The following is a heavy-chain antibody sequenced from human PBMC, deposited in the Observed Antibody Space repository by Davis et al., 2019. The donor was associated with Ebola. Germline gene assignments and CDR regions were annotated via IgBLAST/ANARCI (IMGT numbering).Heavy chain of an antibody. J-gene: IGHJ6*02. D-gene: IGHD3-10*01. CDR1: GFTFSGSA. Sequence: GGSLRLSCAASGFTFSGSAMHWVRQAPGKGLEWVAVIWYDGSNKYYADSVKGRFTISRDNSKNTLYLQMNSRRAEDTAVYYCARTAGPGDYYYGMDVWGQGTTVTVSS. CDR2: IWYDGSNK. CDR3: ARTAGPGDYYYGMDV. V-gene: IGHV3-33*08.